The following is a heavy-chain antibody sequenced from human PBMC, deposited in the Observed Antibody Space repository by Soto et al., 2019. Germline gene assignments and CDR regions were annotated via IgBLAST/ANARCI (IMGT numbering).Heavy chain of an antibody. J-gene: IGHJ2*01. D-gene: IGHD1-26*01. Sequence: QLQLQESGPGLVKPSETLSLTCTVSGGSISSSSYYWGWIRQPPGKGLEWIGSIYYSGSTYYNPSVKSRVPISVDTSKHQFSLKLSAVTAADTAVYYCARQSGSYAWYFDLWGRGTLVTVSS. CDR2: IYYSGST. V-gene: IGHV4-39*01. CDR1: GGSISSSSYY. CDR3: ARQSGSYAWYFDL.